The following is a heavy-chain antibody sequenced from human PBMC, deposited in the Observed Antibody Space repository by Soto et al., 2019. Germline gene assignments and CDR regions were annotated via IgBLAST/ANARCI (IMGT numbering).Heavy chain of an antibody. CDR1: RGSFSASG. CDR3: ARSGYSYGPNMD. D-gene: IGHD5-18*01. J-gene: IGHJ4*02. Sequence: LVQSGAEVKKPGSSVKVSCRAGRGSFSASGFSWVRQAPGQGLEWVGGFIPIFGTANYAQKFQDRVTVPADESTSTVYMELRSLRSEDTALYYWARSGYSYGPNMDWGQGALVTVST. V-gene: IGHV1-69*01. CDR2: FIPIFGTA.